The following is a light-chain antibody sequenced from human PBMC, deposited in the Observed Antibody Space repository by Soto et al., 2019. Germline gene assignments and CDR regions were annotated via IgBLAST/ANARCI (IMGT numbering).Light chain of an antibody. CDR1: QSVSSSY. CDR2: GAS. Sequence: EIVLTQSPGTLSLSPGERATLSCRASQSVSSSYLAWYQQKPGQAPRLLIYGASSRATGIPDRFSGSGSGTEFPLTISRLEPEDFAVYYCQKDGSSPGFTFGPGTKVDIK. CDR3: QKDGSSPGFT. J-gene: IGKJ3*01. V-gene: IGKV3-20*01.